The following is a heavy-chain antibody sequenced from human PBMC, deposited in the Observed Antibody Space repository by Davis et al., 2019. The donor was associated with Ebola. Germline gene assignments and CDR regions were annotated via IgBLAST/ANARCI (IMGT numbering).Heavy chain of an antibody. J-gene: IGHJ4*02. CDR1: GGSFSGYY. Sequence: PSETLSLTCAVYGGSFSGYYWSWIRQPPGKGLEWIGEINHSGSTNYNPSLKSRVTISVDTSKNQFSLKLSSVTAADTAVYYCAREPLSVNYYDSSGYFDYWGQGTLVTVSS. CDR2: INHSGST. V-gene: IGHV4-34*01. CDR3: AREPLSVNYYDSSGYFDY. D-gene: IGHD3-22*01.